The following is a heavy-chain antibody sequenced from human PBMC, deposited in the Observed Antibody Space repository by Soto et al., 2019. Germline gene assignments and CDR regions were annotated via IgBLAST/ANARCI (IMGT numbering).Heavy chain of an antibody. Sequence: QVQLQESGPGLVKPSQTLSLTCTVSGGSISSGGYYWSWIRQHPGKGLEWIGYIYYSGSTYYNPSLKSRVTLSVDTSKNQFSLKLSSVTAADTAVYYCARKVYDFWSGKIGEVDVWGQRDHGHRLL. CDR2: IYYSGST. D-gene: IGHD3-3*01. CDR3: ARKVYDFWSGKIGEVDV. V-gene: IGHV4-31*03. J-gene: IGHJ6*04. CDR1: GGSISSGGYY.